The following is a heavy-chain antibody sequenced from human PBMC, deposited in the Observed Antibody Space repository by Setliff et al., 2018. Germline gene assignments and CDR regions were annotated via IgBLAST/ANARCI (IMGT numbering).Heavy chain of an antibody. J-gene: IGHJ6*03. CDR3: ARGQRYCSGGSCYYYMDV. CDR1: GGSISSYY. V-gene: IGHV4-4*07. D-gene: IGHD2-15*01. CDR2: IYTSGSS. Sequence: PSETLSLTCTVSGGSISSYYWSWIRQPAGKGLEWIGRIYTSGSSNYNPSLKSRVTMSVDTSKNQFSLKLSSVTAADTAVYYCARGQRYCSGGSCYYYMDVRGKGTTVTVSS.